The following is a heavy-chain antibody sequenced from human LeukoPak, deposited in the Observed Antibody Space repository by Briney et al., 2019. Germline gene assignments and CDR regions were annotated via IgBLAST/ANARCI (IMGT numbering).Heavy chain of an antibody. J-gene: IGHJ4*02. D-gene: IGHD5-12*01. CDR1: VYTFTGYY. Sequence: ASVKVSCKASVYTFTGYYMHWVRQAPGQGLGWMGWINPNSGGTNYAQKFQGRVTMTRDTSISTAYMELSRLRSDDTAVYYCARTSGGGYDIDYWGQGTLVTVSS. CDR3: ARTSGGGYDIDY. V-gene: IGHV1-2*02. CDR2: INPNSGGT.